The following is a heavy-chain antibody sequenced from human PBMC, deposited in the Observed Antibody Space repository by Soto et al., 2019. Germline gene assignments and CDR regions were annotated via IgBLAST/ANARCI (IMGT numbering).Heavy chain of an antibody. CDR1: GYTFTGYY. V-gene: IGHV1-2*04. J-gene: IGHJ4*02. Sequence: GASVKVSCKASGYTFTGYYMHWVRQAPGQGLEWMGWINPNSGGTNYAQKFQGWVTMTRDTSISTAYMELSRLRSDDTAVYYCARSLRAVTNYFDYWGQGTLVTVSS. CDR3: ARSLRAVTNYFDY. D-gene: IGHD4-17*01. CDR2: INPNSGGT.